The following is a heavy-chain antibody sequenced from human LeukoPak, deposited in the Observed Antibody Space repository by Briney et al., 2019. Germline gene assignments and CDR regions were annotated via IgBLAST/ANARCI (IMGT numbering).Heavy chain of an antibody. V-gene: IGHV3-33*01. J-gene: IGHJ4*02. CDR3: ARAGYYDSGSYPYYFDN. D-gene: IGHD3-10*01. CDR2: IWYDGSNK. CDR1: GFTFSSYV. Sequence: GGSLRLSCAVSGFTFSSYVMHWVRQAPGKGLEWVAVIWYDGSNKYYADSVKGRFTISRDNSKSTLYLQMNSLRAEDTAVYYCARAGYYDSGSYPYYFDNWGQGTLVTVSS.